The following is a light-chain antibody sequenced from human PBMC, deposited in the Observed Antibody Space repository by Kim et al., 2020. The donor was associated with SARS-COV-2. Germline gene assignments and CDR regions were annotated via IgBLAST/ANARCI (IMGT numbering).Light chain of an antibody. V-gene: IGLV3-21*04. J-gene: IGLJ2*01. CDR2: YDS. CDR1: NIGSKS. CDR3: QVWDSSSDHRVV. Sequence: PGKTARIPCGGNNIGSKSVHWYQQKPGQAPVLVIYYDSDRPSGIPERFSGSNSGNTATLTISRVEAGDEADYYCQVWDSSSDHRVVFGGGTQLTVL.